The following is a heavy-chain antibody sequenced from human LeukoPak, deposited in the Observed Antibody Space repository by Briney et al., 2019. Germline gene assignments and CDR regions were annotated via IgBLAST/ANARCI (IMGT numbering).Heavy chain of an antibody. J-gene: IGHJ4*02. D-gene: IGHD1-1*01. CDR3: ARDGNLSFDY. CDR2: IKSDGSGT. CDR1: GFTFSSFW. Sequence: GGSLRLSCAASGFTFSSFWMHWVRQAPGKGLVWASHIKSDGSGTNYADSVKGRFTISRDNAKNTLYLQMNSLRAEDTAVYYCARDGNLSFDYWGQGTLVTVSS. V-gene: IGHV3-74*01.